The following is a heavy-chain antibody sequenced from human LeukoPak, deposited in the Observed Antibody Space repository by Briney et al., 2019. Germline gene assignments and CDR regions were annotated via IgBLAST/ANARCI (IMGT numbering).Heavy chain of an antibody. CDR3: ARNMRFIDY. CDR1: GFTFSSYG. J-gene: IGHJ4*02. CDR2: IKQDGSEK. V-gene: IGHV3-7*01. D-gene: IGHD2-2*01. Sequence: PGGSLRLSCAGSGFTFSSYGMHWVRQAPGKGLEWVANIKQDGSEKYYVDSVKGRFTMSRDNAKNSLYLQMNSLRAEDTAVYYCARNMRFIDYWGQGTLVTVSS.